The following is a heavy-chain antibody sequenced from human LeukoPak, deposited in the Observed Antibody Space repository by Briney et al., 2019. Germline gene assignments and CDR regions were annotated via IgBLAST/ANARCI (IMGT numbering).Heavy chain of an antibody. CDR3: ARDPHALDY. CDR2: IHSGGTTI. CDR1: GFSFSTYS. J-gene: IGHJ4*02. V-gene: IGHV3-48*02. Sequence: AGGSLRLSCATSGFSFSTYSMNWVRQAPGKGLEWVSYIHSGGTTIYYADSVKGRFTISRDNAKNSLYLQMNSLRDEDTAVYHCARDPHALDYWGQGTLVTVSS.